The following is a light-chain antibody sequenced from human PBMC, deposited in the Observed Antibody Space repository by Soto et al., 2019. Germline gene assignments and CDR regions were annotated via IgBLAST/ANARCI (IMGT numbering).Light chain of an antibody. CDR1: QSVNSN. CDR3: QQYSKWPIT. V-gene: IGKV3-15*01. CDR2: GIS. J-gene: IGKJ5*01. Sequence: EMVMTQSPAILSVSPGESATLSCRASQSVNSNYLAWYQQHPGQPPRLLIYGISTRATGIPARFSGSGSGTEFSLTISSLQSVDFAVYYCQQYSKWPITFGQGTRLEIK.